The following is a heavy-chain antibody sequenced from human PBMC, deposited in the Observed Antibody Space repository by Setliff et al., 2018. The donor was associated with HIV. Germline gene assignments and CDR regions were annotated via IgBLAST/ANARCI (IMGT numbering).Heavy chain of an antibody. CDR1: GGSISSGSYY. Sequence: SETLSLTCTVSGGSISSGSYYWSWIRQPAGKGLEWIGRIYTSGSTNYNPSLKSRVTISGDTSKNQFSLKLSSVTSADTAVYYCARGGSAVAGPAEYFQHWGQGTLVSVSS. J-gene: IGHJ1*01. V-gene: IGHV4-61*02. CDR3: ARGGSAVAGPAEYFQH. D-gene: IGHD6-19*01. CDR2: IYTSGST.